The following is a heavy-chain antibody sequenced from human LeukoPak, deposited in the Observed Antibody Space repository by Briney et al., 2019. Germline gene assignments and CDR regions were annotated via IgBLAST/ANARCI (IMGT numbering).Heavy chain of an antibody. J-gene: IGHJ5*02. CDR2: INPNSGGT. Sequence: ASVKVSCKASGYTFTGYYMHRVRQAPGQGLEWMGWINPNSGGTNYAQKFQGRVTMTRDTSISTAYMELSRLRSDDTAVYYCARDRPPSGSYNHNWFDPWGQGTLVTVSS. CDR1: GYTFTGYY. CDR3: ARDRPPSGSYNHNWFDP. D-gene: IGHD1-26*01. V-gene: IGHV1-2*02.